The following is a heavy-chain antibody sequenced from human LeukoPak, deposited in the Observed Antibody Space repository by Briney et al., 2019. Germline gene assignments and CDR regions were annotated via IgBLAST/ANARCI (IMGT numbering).Heavy chain of an antibody. D-gene: IGHD2-2*02. CDR1: GFTFSSYA. J-gene: IGHJ3*02. V-gene: IGHV3-64*01. CDR2: ISSNGGST. Sequence: GGSLTLSCAASGFTFSSYAMHWLRPAPGEGLVYVSAISSNGGSTYYANSVKGRFTISRDNAKDTLYLQMGSLRAEDMAVYYCAREDSSTSCYKCGYAFDIWGQGTMVTVSS. CDR3: AREDSSTSCYKCGYAFDI.